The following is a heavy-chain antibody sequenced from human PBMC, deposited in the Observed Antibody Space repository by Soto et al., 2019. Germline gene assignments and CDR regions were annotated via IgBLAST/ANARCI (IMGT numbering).Heavy chain of an antibody. V-gene: IGHV3-21*01. J-gene: IGHJ4*02. CDR2: ITHSGTYV. CDR3: ARARGNDWYSDY. D-gene: IGHD5-12*01. Sequence: GGSLRLSCTASGFTFSEYSMSWVRQAPGKGLEWASSITHSGTYVYYADSVKGRFTISRDSASNSLFLQMTSLRAEDTAVYHCARARGNDWYSDYWGQGTLVTVSS. CDR1: GFTFSEYS.